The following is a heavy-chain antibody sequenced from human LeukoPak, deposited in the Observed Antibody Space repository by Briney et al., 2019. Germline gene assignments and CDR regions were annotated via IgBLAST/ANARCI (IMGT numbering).Heavy chain of an antibody. J-gene: IGHJ5*02. D-gene: IGHD3-22*01. CDR2: VFSSGKA. Sequence: SQTLSLTCTVSGGSFSSGGYTWIRQLPGMGLEWIGYVFSSGKAYYNPSFKSRVTISLDTSKNQFSLRLSSVNAADTAVYYCARARTQYSDGSGLNWFDPWGQGTLVTVSS. CDR1: GGSFSSGGY. V-gene: IGHV4-31*03. CDR3: ARARTQYSDGSGLNWFDP.